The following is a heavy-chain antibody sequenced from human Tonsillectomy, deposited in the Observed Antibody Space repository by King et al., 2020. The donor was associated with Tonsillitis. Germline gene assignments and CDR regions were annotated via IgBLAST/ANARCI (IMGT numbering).Heavy chain of an antibody. D-gene: IGHD1-26*01. CDR1: GGSISSYY. J-gene: IGHJ6*03. V-gene: IGHV4-4*07. CDR3: AREDTLGATTLSYYYYYYMDV. Sequence: VPLQESGPGLVKPSETLSLTCTVSGGSISSYYWSWIRQPAGKGLEWIGRIYTSGSTNYNPSLKSRVTMSVDTSKNQFSLKLSSVTAADTAVYYCAREDTLGATTLSYYYYYYMDVWGKGTTVTVSS. CDR2: IYTSGST.